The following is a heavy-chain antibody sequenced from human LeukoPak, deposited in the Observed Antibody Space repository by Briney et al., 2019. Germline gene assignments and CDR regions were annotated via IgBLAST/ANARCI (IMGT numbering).Heavy chain of an antibody. CDR1: GSTLNDVS. J-gene: IGHJ3*01. V-gene: IGHV1-24*01. Sequence: ASVKVSCKVSGSTLNDVSIHWVRQAPGKGLEWMGNFYPEHGETNHTQKFQGRVTMTEDTFTDTSYMEMSSLTSEDTAVYFCATAGPLTYDDGDSVFAFDVWGQGTKVTVSS. CDR2: FYPEHGET. D-gene: IGHD4-17*01. CDR3: ATAGPLTYDDGDSVFAFDV.